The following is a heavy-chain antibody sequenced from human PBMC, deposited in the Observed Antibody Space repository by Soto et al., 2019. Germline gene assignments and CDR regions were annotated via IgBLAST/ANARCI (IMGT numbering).Heavy chain of an antibody. J-gene: IGHJ6*03. V-gene: IGHV1-24*01. CDR1: GYTLTELS. CDR3: AIAPLRYFDWLLKDYYYYYYMDV. D-gene: IGHD3-9*01. CDR2: FDPEDGET. Sequence: GASVKVSCKVSGYTLTELSMHWVRQAPGKGLEWMGGFDPEDGETIYAQKFQGRVTMTEDTSTDTAYMELSSLRSEDTAVYYCAIAPLRYFDWLLKDYYYYYYMDVWDKGTTVTVSS.